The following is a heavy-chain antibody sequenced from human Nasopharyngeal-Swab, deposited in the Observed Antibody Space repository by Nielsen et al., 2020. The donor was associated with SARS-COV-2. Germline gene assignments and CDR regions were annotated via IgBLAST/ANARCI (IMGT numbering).Heavy chain of an antibody. D-gene: IGHD3-16*01. CDR3: ARGGGRTKHGKDV. J-gene: IGHJ6*02. Sequence: WIRQPPGKGLEWIGEINHSGSTNYNPSLKSRVTISVDTSKNQFSLKLSSVTAADTAVYYCARGGGRTKHGKDVWGQGTTVTVSS. V-gene: IGHV4-34*01. CDR2: INHSGST.